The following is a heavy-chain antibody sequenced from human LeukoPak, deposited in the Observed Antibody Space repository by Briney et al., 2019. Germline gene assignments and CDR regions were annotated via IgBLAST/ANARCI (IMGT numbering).Heavy chain of an antibody. Sequence: SETLSLTCAVYGGPFSGHYWSWIRQPPGKGLEWIGEINHSGSTNYNPSLKSRVNISVDTSKNQFSLKLSSVTAADTAVYYCARRSLNHYYGSGSYARKYNWFDPWGQGTLVTVSS. V-gene: IGHV4-34*01. CDR2: INHSGST. CDR3: ARRSLNHYYGSGSYARKYNWFDP. J-gene: IGHJ5*02. CDR1: GGPFSGHY. D-gene: IGHD3-10*01.